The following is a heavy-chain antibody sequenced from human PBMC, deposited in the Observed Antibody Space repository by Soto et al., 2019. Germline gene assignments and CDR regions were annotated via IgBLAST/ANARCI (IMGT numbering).Heavy chain of an antibody. J-gene: IGHJ4*02. Sequence: SGPTLVNPTQTLTLTCTFSGFSISANEVGVGWIRQPPGKALEWLGITYWDDDRRYNPLLASRLTITKDSAKNQVFLAMTNMDAVDTATYYCARLTDLYITFDYWGQGAQVTVSS. CDR1: GFSISANEVG. CDR2: TYWDDDR. CDR3: ARLTDLYITFDY. V-gene: IGHV2-5*02. D-gene: IGHD3-10*01.